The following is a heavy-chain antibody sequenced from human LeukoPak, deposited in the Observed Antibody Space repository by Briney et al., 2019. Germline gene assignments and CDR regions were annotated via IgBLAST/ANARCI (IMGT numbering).Heavy chain of an antibody. D-gene: IGHD6-19*01. J-gene: IGHJ3*02. CDR3: ARVRLAVAGTLPGGDAFDI. CDR2: INTNTGNP. Sequence: ASVKVSCKASGYTFTGYYMHWVRQAPGQGLEWMGWINTNTGNPTYAQGFTGRFVFSLDTSVSTAYLQISSLKAEDTAVYYCARVRLAVAGTLPGGDAFDIWGQGTMVTVSS. CDR1: GYTFTGYY. V-gene: IGHV7-4-1*02.